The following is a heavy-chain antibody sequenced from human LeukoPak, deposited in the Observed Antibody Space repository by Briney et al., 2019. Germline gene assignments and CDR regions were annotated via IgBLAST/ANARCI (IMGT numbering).Heavy chain of an antibody. Sequence: SETLSLTCTVSGGSISSYYWSWIRQPAGKGLEWIGRIYTSGSTNYNPSLKSRVTMSVDTSKNQFSLKLSSVTAADTAVYYCARIYSSSWIYWFDPWGQGTLVTVSS. V-gene: IGHV4-4*07. D-gene: IGHD6-13*01. CDR3: ARIYSSSWIYWFDP. J-gene: IGHJ5*02. CDR1: GGSISSYY. CDR2: IYTSGST.